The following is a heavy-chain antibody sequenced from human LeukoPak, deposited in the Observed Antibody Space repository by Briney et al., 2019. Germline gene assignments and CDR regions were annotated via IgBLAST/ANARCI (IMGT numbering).Heavy chain of an antibody. J-gene: IGHJ6*03. Sequence: SETLSLTCTVSGGSISSSSYYWGWIRQPPGKGLEWIGEINRSGSTNYNPSLKSRVTISVDTSKNQFSLKLSSVTAADTAVYYCARLQTTVTTFYYPYIDVWGKGTTVTVSS. CDR2: INRSGST. CDR3: ARLQTTVTTFYYPYIDV. CDR1: GGSISSSSYY. D-gene: IGHD4-17*01. V-gene: IGHV4-39*07.